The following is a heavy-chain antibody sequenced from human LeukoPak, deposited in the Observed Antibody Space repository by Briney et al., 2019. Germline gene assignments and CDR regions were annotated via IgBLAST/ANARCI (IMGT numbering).Heavy chain of an antibody. CDR1: GYTLTELS. J-gene: IGHJ4*02. D-gene: IGHD3-10*01. CDR2: FDPEDGET. V-gene: IGHV1-24*01. CDR3: APFTAITMVRGVIIPFDY. Sequence: ASVKVSCKVSGYTLTELSMHWVRQAPGKGLEWMGGFDPEDGETIYAQKFQGRVTMTEDTSTDTAYMELSSLRSEDTAVYYCAPFTAITMVRGVIIPFDYWGQGTLVTVSS.